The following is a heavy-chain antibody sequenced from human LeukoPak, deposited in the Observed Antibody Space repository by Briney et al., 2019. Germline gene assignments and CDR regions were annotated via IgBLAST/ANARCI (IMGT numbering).Heavy chain of an antibody. V-gene: IGHV3-7*01. CDR2: IKQDGSEK. J-gene: IGHJ6*02. CDR1: GFTFSDYS. D-gene: IGHD6-13*01. CDR3: ARDYSSSWYSYYYYGMDV. Sequence: GGSLRLSCAASGFTFSDYSMSWVRQAPGKGLEWVANIKQDGSEKYYVDSVKGRFTISRDNAKNSLYLQMNSLRAEDTAVYYCARDYSSSWYSYYYYGMDVWGQGTTVTVSS.